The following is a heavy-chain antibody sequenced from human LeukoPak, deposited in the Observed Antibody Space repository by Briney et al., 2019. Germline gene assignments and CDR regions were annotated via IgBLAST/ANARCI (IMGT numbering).Heavy chain of an antibody. CDR2: INPNSGGT. J-gene: IGHJ4*02. CDR1: GYTFTGYY. V-gene: IGHV1-2*02. D-gene: IGHD3-22*01. Sequence: ASVKVSCKASGYTFTGYYMHWVRQAPGQGLEWVGWINPNSGGTNYAQNFQGRVTMTRDTSISTAYMELSSLRSDDTAVYYCARTPESSGYHLDFDYWGQGTLVIVSS. CDR3: ARTPESSGYHLDFDY.